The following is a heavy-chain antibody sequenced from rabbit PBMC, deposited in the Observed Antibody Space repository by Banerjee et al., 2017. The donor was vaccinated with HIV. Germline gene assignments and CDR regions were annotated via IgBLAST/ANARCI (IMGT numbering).Heavy chain of an antibody. D-gene: IGHD6-1*01. V-gene: IGHV1S40*01. J-gene: IGHJ4*01. CDR2: IYTGSGST. CDR3: TRSAYDPGYGYVNL. CDR1: GFTFSSYW. Sequence: QSLEESGGDLVQPEGSLTLTCTASGFTFSSYWMSWVRQAPGKGLEWIACIYTGSGSTYYASWAKGRFTISKTSSTTVTLQMTSLTVADTATYFCTRSAYDPGYGYVNLWGQGTLVTVS.